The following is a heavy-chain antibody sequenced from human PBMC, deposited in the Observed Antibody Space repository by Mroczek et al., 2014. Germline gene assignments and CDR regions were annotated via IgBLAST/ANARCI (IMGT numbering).Heavy chain of an antibody. J-gene: IGHJ4*02. Sequence: QVQLQESGPGLVKPSETLSLTCTVSGGSISSYYWSWIRQPPGKGLEWIGYIYYSGSTNYNPSLKSRVTISVDTSKNQFSLKLSSVTAADTAVYYCAREYSSGWYDDYFDYWGQGTLVTVSS. D-gene: IGHD6-19*01. V-gene: IGHV4-59*01. CDR2: IYYSGST. CDR1: GGSISSYY. CDR3: AREYSSGWYDDYFDY.